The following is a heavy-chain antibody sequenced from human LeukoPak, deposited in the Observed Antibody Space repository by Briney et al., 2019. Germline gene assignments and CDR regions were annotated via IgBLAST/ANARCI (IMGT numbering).Heavy chain of an antibody. Sequence: PGGSLRLSCAASGFNFQNYGMSWVRQSPGKGLEWVCGINWNGVTTNYGDSVKGRFTISRDNAKKTLYLQMNSLRAEDTAVYYCARDMVDWGQGTLVTVSS. CDR1: GFNFQNYG. CDR3: ARDMVD. D-gene: IGHD2-15*01. J-gene: IGHJ4*02. V-gene: IGHV3-20*04. CDR2: INWNGVTT.